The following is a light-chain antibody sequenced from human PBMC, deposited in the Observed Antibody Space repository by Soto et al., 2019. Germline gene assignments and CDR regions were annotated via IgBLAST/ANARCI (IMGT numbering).Light chain of an antibody. Sequence: QSSLTQPRSVSGSPGQSVTISCTGTSSDVGGYNYVSWYQQHPGQAPKLMIYDVSKRPSGAPDRFSGSKSGNTASLTISGLQAEDEADYYCCSYAGSYTYVFGTGTKVIVL. CDR1: SSDVGGYNY. V-gene: IGLV2-11*01. J-gene: IGLJ1*01. CDR3: CSYAGSYTYV. CDR2: DVS.